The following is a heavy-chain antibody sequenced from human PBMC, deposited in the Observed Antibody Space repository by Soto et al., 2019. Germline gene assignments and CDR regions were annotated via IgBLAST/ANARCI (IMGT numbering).Heavy chain of an antibody. CDR1: GYTFTSYG. Sequence: ASVKVSCKASGYTFTSYGISWVRQAPGQGLEWMGWISAYNGNTNYAQKLQGRVTMTTDTSTSTAYMELRSLRSDDAAVYYCARDGLAVAGHNWFDPWGQGTLVTVSS. CDR3: ARDGLAVAGHNWFDP. CDR2: ISAYNGNT. V-gene: IGHV1-18*04. D-gene: IGHD6-19*01. J-gene: IGHJ5*02.